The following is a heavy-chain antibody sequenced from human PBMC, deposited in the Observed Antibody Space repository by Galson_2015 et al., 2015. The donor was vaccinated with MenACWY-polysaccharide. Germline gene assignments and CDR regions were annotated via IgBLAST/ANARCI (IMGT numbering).Heavy chain of an antibody. CDR3: ARTPGNSGDYYYYMDV. V-gene: IGHV3-23*01. CDR2: ISSSGSTT. CDR1: GFSFGNYA. D-gene: IGHD4-23*01. Sequence: SLRLSCAASGFSFGNYAMSWVRQAPGQGLEWISGISSSGSTTYYADSVMGRFTIFRDNSKNTLDLQMNSLRVEDTAVYYCARTPGNSGDYYYYMDVWGKGTTVTVSS. J-gene: IGHJ6*03.